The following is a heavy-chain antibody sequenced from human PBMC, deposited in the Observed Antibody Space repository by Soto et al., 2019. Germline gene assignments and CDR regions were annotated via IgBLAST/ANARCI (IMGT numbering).Heavy chain of an antibody. CDR2: INQEGSEK. J-gene: IGHJ6*04. V-gene: IGHV3-7*01. D-gene: IGHD3-3*01. CDR3: ARARGWSVVRTPGAGDV. CDR1: GFNFRTYW. Sequence: GGSLRLSCVASGFNFRTYWMMWARQAPGKGLEWVANINQEGSEKYYVDSVKGRFTISRDNAKNSLYLQVSSLRVEDTAVYFCARARGWSVVRTPGAGDVWGKGSTVTVSS.